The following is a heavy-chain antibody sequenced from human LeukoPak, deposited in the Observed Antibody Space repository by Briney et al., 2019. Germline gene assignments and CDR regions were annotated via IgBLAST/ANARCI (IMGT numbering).Heavy chain of an antibody. V-gene: IGHV4-61*08. CDR3: ASNDILTDYYMDV. CDR1: GGSISSGGYS. D-gene: IGHD3-9*01. CDR2: IYYSGST. Sequence: PSETLSLTCAVSGGSISSGGYSWSWIRQPPGKGLEWIGYIYYSGSTNYNPSLKSRVTISVDTSKNQFSLKLSSVTAADTAVYYCASNDILTDYYMDVWGKGTTVTVSS. J-gene: IGHJ6*03.